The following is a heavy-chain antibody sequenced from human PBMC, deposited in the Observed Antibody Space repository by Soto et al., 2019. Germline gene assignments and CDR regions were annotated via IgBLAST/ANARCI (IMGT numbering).Heavy chain of an antibody. CDR2: ISAYNGNT. CDR3: ARVWQQLVRSWFDH. V-gene: IGHV1-18*01. CDR1: GYTFTRFG. D-gene: IGHD6-13*01. Sequence: ASVKVSCKASGYTFTRFGISWVRQAPGQGLEWMGWISAYNGNTNYAQKLQGRVTMTTDTCTSTAYMELRSLRSDDTAVYYCARVWQQLVRSWFDHWGQGTLVTVSS. J-gene: IGHJ5*02.